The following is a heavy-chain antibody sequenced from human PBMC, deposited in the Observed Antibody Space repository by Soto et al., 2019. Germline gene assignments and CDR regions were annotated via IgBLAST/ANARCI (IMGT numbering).Heavy chain of an antibody. CDR1: GYTFTSYD. CDR2: MNPNSGNT. Sequence: QVQLVQSGAEVKKPGASVKVSCKASGYTFTSYDINWVRQATGQGLEWMGWMNPNSGNTGYAQKFQGRVTMTRNTSRSTAYMELSSLRSEDTAVYYCARHTMVRGAFDYYYGMDVWGQGTTVTVSS. J-gene: IGHJ6*02. V-gene: IGHV1-8*01. CDR3: ARHTMVRGAFDYYYGMDV. D-gene: IGHD3-10*01.